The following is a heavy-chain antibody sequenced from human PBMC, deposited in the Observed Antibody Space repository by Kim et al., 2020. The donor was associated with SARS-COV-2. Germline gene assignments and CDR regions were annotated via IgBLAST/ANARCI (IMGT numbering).Heavy chain of an antibody. CDR3: AKDQAVAGTPIDY. Sequence: YADSVKGRFTISRDKSKNTLYLQMNSLRAEDTAVYYCAKDQAVAGTPIDYWGQGTLVTVSS. D-gene: IGHD6-19*01. J-gene: IGHJ4*02. V-gene: IGHV3-30*02.